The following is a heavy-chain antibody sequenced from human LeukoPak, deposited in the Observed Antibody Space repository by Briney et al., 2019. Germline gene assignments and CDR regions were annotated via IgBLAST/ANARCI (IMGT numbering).Heavy chain of an antibody. J-gene: IGHJ5*02. Sequence: SGTLSLTCTVSGGSISNFYWSWIRQSPGKGLEWIGYIYYRGSTNYNPSLKSRVTISVATSKSQFSLKLSSVTAADTAIYYCARARDITVAGTWGDNWFDPWGQGTLVTVSS. CDR1: GGSISNFY. CDR3: ARARDITVAGTWGDNWFDP. CDR2: IYYRGST. V-gene: IGHV4-59*01. D-gene: IGHD6-19*01.